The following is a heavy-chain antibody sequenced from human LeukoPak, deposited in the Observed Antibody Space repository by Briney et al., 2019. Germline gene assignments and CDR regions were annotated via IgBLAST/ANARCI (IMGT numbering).Heavy chain of an antibody. Sequence: PSETLSLTCTVSGGSISSYYWSWIRQPPGKGLEWIGEINHSGSTNYNPSLKSRVTISVDTSKNQFSLKLSSVTAADTAVYYCARGLSIAARPFYFDYWGQGTLVTVSS. V-gene: IGHV4-34*01. CDR3: ARGLSIAARPFYFDY. D-gene: IGHD6-6*01. CDR2: INHSGST. J-gene: IGHJ4*02. CDR1: GGSISSYY.